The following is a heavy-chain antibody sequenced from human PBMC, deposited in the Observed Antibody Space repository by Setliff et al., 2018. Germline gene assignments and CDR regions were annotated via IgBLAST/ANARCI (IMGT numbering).Heavy chain of an antibody. D-gene: IGHD2-15*01. V-gene: IGHV1-46*01. CDR2: INPSGGST. CDR1: GYTFTSYY. CDR3: AISSLSICRGGNCPNVFDI. J-gene: IGHJ3*02. Sequence: GASVKVSCKASGYTFTSYYMHWVRQAPGQGLEWMGIINPSGGSTSYAQKFQGRVTMTRDTSTSTVYMELSSLRSEDTAVYYCAISSLSICRGGNCPNVFDIWGQGTMVTVSS.